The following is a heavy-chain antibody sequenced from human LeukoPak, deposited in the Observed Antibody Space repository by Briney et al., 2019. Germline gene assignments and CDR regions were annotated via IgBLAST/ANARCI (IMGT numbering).Heavy chain of an antibody. CDR2: INPNSGGT. CDR1: GYTFTGYF. J-gene: IGHJ3*02. V-gene: IGHV1-2*02. CDR3: ARDALITMIVVAMGPDAFDI. D-gene: IGHD3-22*01. Sequence: GASVKVSCKPSGYTFTGYFMHWVRQAPGQGLEWMGWINPNSGGTNYAQKLQGRVTMTRDTSINTAYMELSRLRSDDTAVYYCARDALITMIVVAMGPDAFDIWGQGTMVTVSS.